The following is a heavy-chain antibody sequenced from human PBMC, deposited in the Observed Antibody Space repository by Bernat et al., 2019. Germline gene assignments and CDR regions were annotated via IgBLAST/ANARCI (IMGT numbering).Heavy chain of an antibody. Sequence: QVQLQQWGAGLLKPSETLSLTCAVYGGSFSGYYWSWIRQPPGKGLEWIGEINHSGSTNYNPSLQSRVTISVDTSKNQFALKLSSVTGADTAGYYCASITRVQGGTAPWFDPWGQGTLVTVSS. V-gene: IGHV4-34*01. CDR3: ASITRVQGGTAPWFDP. J-gene: IGHJ5*02. CDR1: GGSFSGYY. CDR2: INHSGST. D-gene: IGHD3-10*01.